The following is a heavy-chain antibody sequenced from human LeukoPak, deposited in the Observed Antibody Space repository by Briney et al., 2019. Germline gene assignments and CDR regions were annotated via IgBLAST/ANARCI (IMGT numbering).Heavy chain of an antibody. D-gene: IGHD6-13*01. J-gene: IGHJ2*01. CDR2: IWYDGSNK. CDR1: GFTFSSYG. Sequence: PGGSLRLSCAASGFTFSSYGMHWVRQAPGKGLEWVAVIWYDGSNKYYADSVKGRFTISRDNSKNTLYLQMNSLRAEDTAVYYCARGSIAAAGSPGVFDLWGRGTLVTVSS. CDR3: ARGSIAAAGSPGVFDL. V-gene: IGHV3-33*01.